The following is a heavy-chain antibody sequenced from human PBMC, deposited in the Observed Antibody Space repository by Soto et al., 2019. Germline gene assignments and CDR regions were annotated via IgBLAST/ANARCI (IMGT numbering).Heavy chain of an antibody. J-gene: IGHJ4*02. CDR2: ISGSGGST. D-gene: IGHD3-22*01. CDR3: AKGGYYDSSGYYYPLDY. Sequence: GGSLRLSCAASGFTFSSYAMSWVRQAPGKGLEWVSAISGSGGSTYYADSVKGRFTISRDNSKNTLYLQMNSLRAEDTAVYYCAKGGYYDSSGYYYPLDYWGQRTLVTVSS. V-gene: IGHV3-23*01. CDR1: GFTFSSYA.